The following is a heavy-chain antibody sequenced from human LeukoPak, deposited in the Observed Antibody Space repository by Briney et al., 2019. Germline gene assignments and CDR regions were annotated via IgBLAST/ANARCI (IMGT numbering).Heavy chain of an antibody. J-gene: IGHJ4*02. CDR3: ARDQPVAALDY. V-gene: IGHV3-69-1*01. CDR1: GFTFSDYY. Sequence: GGSLRLSCAASGFTFSDYYMNWIRQAPGKGLEWVSYITSGSTIYYADSVKGRFTISRDNAKNSLYLQMNSLRAEDTAVYFCARDQPVAALDYWGQGTPVTVSS. D-gene: IGHD6-19*01. CDR2: ITSGSTI.